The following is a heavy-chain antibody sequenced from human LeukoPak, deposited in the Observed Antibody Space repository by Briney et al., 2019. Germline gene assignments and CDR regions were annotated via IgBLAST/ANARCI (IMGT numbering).Heavy chain of an antibody. V-gene: IGHV1-69*04. D-gene: IGHD6-13*01. Sequence: ASVKVSCKASGGTFSSYAISWVRQAPGQGLEWMGRIIPILGIANYAQKFQGRVTITADKSTSTAYMELSSLRSEDTAVYYCARGIADPYSGYYYGMDVWGQGTTVTVSS. CDR2: IIPILGIA. J-gene: IGHJ6*02. CDR3: ARGIADPYSGYYYGMDV. CDR1: GGTFSSYA.